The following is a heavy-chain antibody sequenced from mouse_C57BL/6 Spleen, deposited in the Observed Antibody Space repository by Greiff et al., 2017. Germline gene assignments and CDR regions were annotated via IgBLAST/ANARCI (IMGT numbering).Heavy chain of an antibody. CDR2: INPSNGGT. J-gene: IGHJ4*01. Sequence: QVQLQQPGTELVKPGASVKLSCKASGYTFTTYWMHWVKQRPGQGLEWIGNINPSNGGTNYNEKFKSKATLTVDKSSSTAYMQLSSLTSEDSAVYYCARTLYYYGSMGYYAMDYWGQGTSVTVSS. CDR1: GYTFTTYW. V-gene: IGHV1-53*01. D-gene: IGHD1-1*01. CDR3: ARTLYYYGSMGYYAMDY.